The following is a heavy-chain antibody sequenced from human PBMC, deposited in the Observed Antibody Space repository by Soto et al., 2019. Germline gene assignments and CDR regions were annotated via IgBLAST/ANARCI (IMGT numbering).Heavy chain of an antibody. CDR1: GVTFSSYA. Sequence: VKVSSKAPGVTFSSYAISWLRQAPGQGLEWMGGIIPIFGTANYAQKFQGRVTITADESTSTAYMELSSLRSEDTAVYYCARDSIYYYGSGSYSKAYYYYYGMDVWGQGTTVTVSS. CDR3: ARDSIYYYGSGSYSKAYYYYYGMDV. D-gene: IGHD3-10*01. CDR2: IIPIFGTA. V-gene: IGHV1-69*13. J-gene: IGHJ6*02.